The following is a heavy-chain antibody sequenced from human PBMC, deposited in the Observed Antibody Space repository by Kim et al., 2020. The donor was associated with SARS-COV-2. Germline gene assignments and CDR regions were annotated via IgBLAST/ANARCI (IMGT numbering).Heavy chain of an antibody. CDR1: GFTFSYVW. J-gene: IGHJ5*02. D-gene: IGHD6-25*01. CDR2: IKSKTDGGTT. Sequence: GGSLRLSCAASGFTFSYVWMSWVRQAPGKGLEWVGRIKSKTDGGTTDYAAPVKGRFTISRDDSKNTLFLQMNSLKTEDTAMYYCTTLINVAARGSWGLGTLVTVSS. V-gene: IGHV3-15*01. CDR3: TTLINVAARGS.